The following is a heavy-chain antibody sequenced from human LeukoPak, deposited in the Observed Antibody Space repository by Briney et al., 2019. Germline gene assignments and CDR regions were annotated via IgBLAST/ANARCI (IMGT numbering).Heavy chain of an antibody. Sequence: TSETLSLTCAVYGGSFTSYYWSWVRQSPGKALEWIGEIDHTGSTDYNPSLKSRVTMSVDTSKNQFSLKLRSVTAADTAVYYCARRVKVNYVGLFGEDNNYYYMDVWGKGTTVTVSS. D-gene: IGHD3-10*02. CDR3: ARRVKVNYVGLFGEDNNYYYMDV. CDR2: IDHTGST. CDR1: GGSFTSYY. V-gene: IGHV4-34*01. J-gene: IGHJ6*03.